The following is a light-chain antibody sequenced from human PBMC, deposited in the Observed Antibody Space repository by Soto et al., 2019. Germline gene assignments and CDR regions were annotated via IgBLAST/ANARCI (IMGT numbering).Light chain of an antibody. Sequence: QSVLTQPASVSGSPGQSITISCTGTSSDVGGYKFVSWYQHHPGKAPKLIIYEVSNRPSGVSNRFSGSKSGNTASLTISGLQAEDEADYYCSSYTRSSSVVFGGGTKLTV. CDR1: SSDVGGYKF. V-gene: IGLV2-14*01. CDR3: SSYTRSSSVV. J-gene: IGLJ2*01. CDR2: EVS.